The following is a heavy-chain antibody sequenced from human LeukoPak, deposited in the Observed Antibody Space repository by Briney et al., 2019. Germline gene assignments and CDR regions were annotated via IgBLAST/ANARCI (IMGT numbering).Heavy chain of an antibody. CDR1: GFTFSYYT. CDR2: IKQDGSEK. J-gene: IGHJ4*02. D-gene: IGHD6-19*01. V-gene: IGHV3-7*03. Sequence: SGGSLRLSCAASGFTFSYYTIHWVRQAPGKGLEWVANIKQDGSEKYYVDSVKGRFTISRDNAKNSLYLQMNSLRAEDTAVYYCAKDISVAGPWGDFDYWGQGTLVTVSS. CDR3: AKDISVAGPWGDFDY.